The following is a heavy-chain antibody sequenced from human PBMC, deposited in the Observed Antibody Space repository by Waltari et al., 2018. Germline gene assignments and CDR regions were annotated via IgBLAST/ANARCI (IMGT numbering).Heavy chain of an antibody. CDR3: AGVS. Sequence: QVQFVQSGSELKKPGASVKISCKTSGYNFTTYPINWVRQAPGQGLEWMGWINTNTRNPTYGQGLTGRFVFSLDTSVRTAYVEISSLKDEDTAIYYCAGVSWGQGTLVTVSS. J-gene: IGHJ5*02. V-gene: IGHV7-4-1*02. CDR1: GYNFTTYP. CDR2: INTNTRNP. D-gene: IGHD2-8*01.